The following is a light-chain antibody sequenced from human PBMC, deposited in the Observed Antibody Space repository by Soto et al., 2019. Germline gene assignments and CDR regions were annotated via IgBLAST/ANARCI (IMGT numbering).Light chain of an antibody. V-gene: IGKV1-33*01. CDR3: KQYDNLLWT. Sequence: DIQMTQSPSSLSASVGDRVTITCQASQDISNYLNWYQQKPGKAPKLLIYDASNLETGVPSRFSGSGSGTDFTFTISTLQHEDSATYYCKQYDNLLWTFDLGTKVEVK. CDR2: DAS. CDR1: QDISNY. J-gene: IGKJ1*01.